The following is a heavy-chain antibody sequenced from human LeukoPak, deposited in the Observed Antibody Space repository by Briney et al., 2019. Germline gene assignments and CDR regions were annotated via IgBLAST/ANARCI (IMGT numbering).Heavy chain of an antibody. V-gene: IGHV3-23*01. CDR1: GFTFRAFG. D-gene: IGHD4-17*01. CDR2: IDGGGGTT. CDR3: AKESHQWTVSPGD. Sequence: GGSLRLSCAASGFTFRAFGMNWLRQAPGEGPEWVSGIDGGGGTTYYADSVKGRFTISRDNSKSMLYLQMNNLRADDTAIYYCAKESHQWTVSPGDWVQGTPVTVSS. J-gene: IGHJ1*01.